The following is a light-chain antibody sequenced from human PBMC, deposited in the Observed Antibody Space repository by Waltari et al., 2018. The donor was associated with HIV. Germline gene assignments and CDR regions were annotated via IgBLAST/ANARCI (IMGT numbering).Light chain of an antibody. Sequence: EIVLTQSPGTLSLSPGERATLSCRASQSVSSNYLAWYQQKPGQAPRLLIYGASSRATGIPDRCSGSGSGTDFTLTISSLEPEDFAVYYCQQYGGSSWTFGQGTKVEVK. CDR3: QQYGGSSWT. V-gene: IGKV3-20*01. CDR2: GAS. J-gene: IGKJ1*01. CDR1: QSVSSNY.